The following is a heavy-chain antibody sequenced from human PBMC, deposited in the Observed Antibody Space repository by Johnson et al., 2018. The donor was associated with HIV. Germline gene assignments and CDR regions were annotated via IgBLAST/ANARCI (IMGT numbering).Heavy chain of an antibody. Sequence: QVQLVESGGGLVQPGRSLKLSCAASNFTFKDYYMNWIRQAPGKGLEWISYISGSGFDTFYADSVKGRFTISKDNSKNTLYLQMNSLRPEDTAVYYCVQGVPKPAVAFDIWGRGTMFTVSS. CDR2: ISGSGFDT. CDR1: NFTFKDYY. CDR3: VQGVPKPAVAFDI. J-gene: IGHJ3*02. V-gene: IGHV3-11*06. D-gene: IGHD2-8*01.